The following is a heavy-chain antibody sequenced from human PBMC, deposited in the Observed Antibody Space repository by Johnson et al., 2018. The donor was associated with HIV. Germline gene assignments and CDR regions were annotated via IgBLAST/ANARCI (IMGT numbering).Heavy chain of an antibody. CDR2: ISYDGSNK. D-gene: IGHD1-26*01. Sequence: QVQLVESGGGVVQPGRSLRLSCAASGITFSDYAMHWVRQAPGKGLEWVAVISYDGSNKYYANSVNDRFTISRDNSKNTLYLQMGSLRAEDMAVYYWARGHSGSYYYDAFDIWGQGTIVTVSS. V-gene: IGHV3-30*14. CDR3: ARGHSGSYYYDAFDI. CDR1: GITFSDYA. J-gene: IGHJ3*02.